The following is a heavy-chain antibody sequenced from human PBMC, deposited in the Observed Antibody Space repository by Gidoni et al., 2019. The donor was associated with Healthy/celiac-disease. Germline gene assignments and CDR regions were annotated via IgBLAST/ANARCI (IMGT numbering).Heavy chain of an antibody. CDR2: IYYSGST. J-gene: IGHJ5*02. Sequence: QLQLQESGPGLVKPSETLSLTCTVSGGSISSSSYYWGWIRQPPGKWLEWIGSIYYSGSTYYNPSLKSRVTISVDTSKNQFSLKLSSVTAADTAVYYCARPRGPPPRNGWFDPWGQGTLVTVSS. CDR1: GGSISSSSYY. CDR3: ARPRGPPPRNGWFDP. V-gene: IGHV4-39*01.